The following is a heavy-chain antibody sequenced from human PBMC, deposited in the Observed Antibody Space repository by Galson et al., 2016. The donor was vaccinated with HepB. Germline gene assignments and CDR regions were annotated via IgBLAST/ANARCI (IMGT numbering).Heavy chain of an antibody. CDR1: GGSISNCDCY. V-gene: IGHV4-31*03. CDR3: TRGTDAYKLGNT. D-gene: IGHD5-24*01. Sequence: TLSLTCSVSGGSISNCDCYWNWIRQHPGNGLEWIWSIHHSGSLHDNPSLNNRVTISPDTSRNHFSLNLLSVPAADTATYFCTRGTDAYKLGNTWGQGILVTVSS. J-gene: IGHJ5*02. CDR2: IHHSGSL.